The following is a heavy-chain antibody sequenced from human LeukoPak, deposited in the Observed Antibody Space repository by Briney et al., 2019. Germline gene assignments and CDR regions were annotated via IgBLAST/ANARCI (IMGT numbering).Heavy chain of an antibody. D-gene: IGHD6-13*01. Sequence: PGGSLRLSCAASGFTFSNYWMHWVRQAPGKGLVWVSRINGDGSSTNYADSVKGRFTISRDNAKNSLYLQMNSLRAEDTAVYYCARDSSQQSPYGMDVWGQGTTVTVSS. J-gene: IGHJ6*02. CDR1: GFTFSNYW. CDR2: INGDGSST. CDR3: ARDSSQQSPYGMDV. V-gene: IGHV3-74*01.